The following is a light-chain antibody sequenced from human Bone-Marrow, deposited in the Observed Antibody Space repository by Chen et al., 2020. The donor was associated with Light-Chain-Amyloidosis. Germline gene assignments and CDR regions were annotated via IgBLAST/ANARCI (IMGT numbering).Light chain of an antibody. CDR2: DDR. CDR3: QVWDRSSDRPV. CDR1: NIGSTS. Sequence: SSVLTQPSSVSVAPGQTATIACGGNNIGSTSVHWYQQTPGQAPLLVVYDDRDRPSGIPERLSGSKSGNTATLTIGRVEAGDEADYYCQVWDRSSDRPVFGGGTKLTVL. J-gene: IGLJ3*02. V-gene: IGLV3-21*02.